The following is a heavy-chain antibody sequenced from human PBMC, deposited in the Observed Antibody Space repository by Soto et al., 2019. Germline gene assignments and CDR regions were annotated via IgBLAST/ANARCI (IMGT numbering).Heavy chain of an antibody. CDR3: ERQSSSSAEYGMDV. CDR2: IDPSDSYT. V-gene: IGHV5-10-1*01. J-gene: IGHJ6*02. Sequence: PGESLKISCKGSGYSFTSYWISWVRQMPGKGLEWMGRIDPSDSYTNYSPSFQGHVTISADKSISTAYLQWSSLKASDTAMYYCERQSSSSAEYGMDVWGQGNTVTVSS. D-gene: IGHD6-6*01. CDR1: GYSFTSYW.